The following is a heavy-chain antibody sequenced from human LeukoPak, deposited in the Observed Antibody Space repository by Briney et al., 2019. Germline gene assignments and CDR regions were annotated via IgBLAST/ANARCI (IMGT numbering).Heavy chain of an antibody. Sequence: ASVKVSCKASGGTFSSYAISWVRQAPGQGLEWMGGIIPIFGTANYAQKFQGRVTITADKSTSTAYMELSSLRSEDTAVYYCARAKYYYGSGSYYGGNPHPGLVYYYYMDVWGKGTTVTISS. D-gene: IGHD3-10*01. CDR3: ARAKYYYGSGSYYGGNPHPGLVYYYYMDV. CDR2: IIPIFGTA. J-gene: IGHJ6*03. CDR1: GGTFSSYA. V-gene: IGHV1-69*06.